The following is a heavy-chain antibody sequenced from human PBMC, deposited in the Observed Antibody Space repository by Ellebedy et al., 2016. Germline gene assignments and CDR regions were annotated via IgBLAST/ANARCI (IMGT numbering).Heavy chain of an antibody. CDR3: ARDPRLGGMDV. V-gene: IGHV4-31*03. J-gene: IGHJ6*02. CDR2: IYYSGST. Sequence: LRLXXTVSGGSISSGGYYWSWIRQHPGKGLEWIGYIYYSGSTYYNPSLKSRVTISVDRSKNQFSLKLNSVTAADTAVYYCARDPRLGGMDVWGQGTTVTVSS. CDR1: GGSISSGGYY. D-gene: IGHD3-16*01.